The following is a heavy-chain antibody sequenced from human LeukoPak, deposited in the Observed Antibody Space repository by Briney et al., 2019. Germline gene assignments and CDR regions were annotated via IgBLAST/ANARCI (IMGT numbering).Heavy chain of an antibody. D-gene: IGHD2-15*01. Sequence: SETLSLTCTVSGGSISSSSYYWGWIRQPPGKGLEWIGSIYYSGSTYYNPSLKSRVTISVDKSKNQFSLKLSSVTAADTAVYYCATSVAATVVSWFDPWGQGTLVTVSS. CDR2: IYYSGST. CDR3: ATSVAATVVSWFDP. CDR1: GGSISSSSYY. J-gene: IGHJ5*02. V-gene: IGHV4-39*07.